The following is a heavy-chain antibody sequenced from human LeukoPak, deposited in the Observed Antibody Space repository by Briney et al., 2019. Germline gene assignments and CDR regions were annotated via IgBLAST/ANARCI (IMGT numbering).Heavy chain of an antibody. CDR1: GFTFSSCS. CDR3: ARGLYSGYDLSCYYFDY. J-gene: IGHJ4*02. V-gene: IGHV3-48*04. D-gene: IGHD5-12*01. CDR2: ISSSGSTI. Sequence: GGSLRLSCAASGFTFSSCSMNWVRQAPGKGLEWVSYISSSGSTIYYADSVKGRFTISRDNAKNSLYLQMNSLRAEDTAVYYCARGLYSGYDLSCYYFDYWGQGTLVTVSS.